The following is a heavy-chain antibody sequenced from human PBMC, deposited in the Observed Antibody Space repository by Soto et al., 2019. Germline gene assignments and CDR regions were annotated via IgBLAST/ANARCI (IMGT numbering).Heavy chain of an antibody. Sequence: SQTLSLTCAISGDSVSSNSAAWNWIRQSPSRGLEWLGRTYYRSKWYNDYAVPVKSRITINPDTSKNQFSLQLNSVTPEDTAVYYCARELDILTGYYTPNYYYYGMDVWGQGTTVTV. CDR3: ARELDILTGYYTPNYYYYGMDV. V-gene: IGHV6-1*01. D-gene: IGHD3-9*01. CDR2: TYYRSKWYN. CDR1: GDSVSSNSAA. J-gene: IGHJ6*02.